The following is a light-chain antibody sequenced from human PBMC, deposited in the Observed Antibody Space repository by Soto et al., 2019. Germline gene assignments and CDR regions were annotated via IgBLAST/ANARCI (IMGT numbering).Light chain of an antibody. J-gene: IGKJ4*01. CDR2: ATS. CDR1: QSVYSN. CDR3: QQYSKWPLT. Sequence: EIVTTQSPATLSVSPGERATLSCRASQSVYSNLAWYQRIPGQSPRLLIYATSTRATGIPARFSGSGSGTDFTLSISSLQSEEFALYYCQQYSKWPLTFGGGTKVEIK. V-gene: IGKV3-15*01.